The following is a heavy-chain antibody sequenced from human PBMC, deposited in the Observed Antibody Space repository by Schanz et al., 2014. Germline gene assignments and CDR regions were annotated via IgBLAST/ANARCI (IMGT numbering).Heavy chain of an antibody. V-gene: IGHV1-69*04. CDR3: ARDYYDSSGYYYCDY. J-gene: IGHJ4*02. Sequence: QVQLVQSGAEVKKPGASVRVSCKVSGYAFTTYGISWVRQAPGQGLEWMGRIIPILGIATYAQKFQGRLTITADKSTSTAYMELSSLRSEDTAMYYCARDYYDSSGYYYCDYWGQGTLXTVSS. CDR1: GYAFTTYG. D-gene: IGHD3-22*01. CDR2: IIPILGIA.